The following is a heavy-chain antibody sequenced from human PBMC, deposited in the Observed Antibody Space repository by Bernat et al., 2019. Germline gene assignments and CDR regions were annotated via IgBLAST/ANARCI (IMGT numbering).Heavy chain of an antibody. CDR2: INSDGSST. CDR1: GFTFSSYW. CDR3: ARDPGAYYYYMDV. V-gene: IGHV3-74*01. D-gene: IGHD4/OR15-4a*01. Sequence: DVQLVESGGGLVQPGGSLRLSCAASGFTFSSYWMHWVRQAPGKGLVWVSRINSDGSSTSYADSVKSRFTISKDNAKNTLYLQMNSLRAEDTAVYYCARDPGAYYYYMDVWGKGTTVTVSS. J-gene: IGHJ6*03.